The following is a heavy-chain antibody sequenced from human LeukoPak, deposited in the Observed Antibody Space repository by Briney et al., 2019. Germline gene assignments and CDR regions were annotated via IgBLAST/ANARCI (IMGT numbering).Heavy chain of an antibody. J-gene: IGHJ4*02. CDR3: AREAQGTYKFLD. Sequence: ASVKVSCKASGDTFTYYFVHWVRQAPGQGLEWMGCIKYNGDGANSAQKFQGRVTMTWDTSITTAYMELSSLRSDDTAVYFCAREAQGTYKFLDWGQGTLVTVSP. CDR2: IKYNGDGA. V-gene: IGHV1-2*02. D-gene: IGHD1-1*01. CDR1: GDTFTYYF.